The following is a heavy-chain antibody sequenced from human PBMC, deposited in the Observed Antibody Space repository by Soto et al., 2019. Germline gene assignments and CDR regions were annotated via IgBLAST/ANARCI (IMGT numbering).Heavy chain of an antibody. CDR3: ARHNRGTHYYYYRMDV. D-gene: IGHD3-16*01. CDR2: IYSSGST. CDR1: GGSISSSTYY. J-gene: IGHJ6*02. V-gene: IGHV4-39*01. Sequence: QLQLQESGPGLVKPSATLSLSCTVSGGSISSSTYYWGWVRQPPGKGLEWIGSIYSSGSTYYNPALTRLVSESVNTSTNRFSLKLGSVTAADTAVYYCARHNRGTHYYYYRMDVWGQGTTVTVAS.